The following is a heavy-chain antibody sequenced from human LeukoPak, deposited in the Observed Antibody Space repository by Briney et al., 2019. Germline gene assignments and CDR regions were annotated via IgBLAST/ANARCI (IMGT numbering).Heavy chain of an antibody. V-gene: IGHV3-13*05. CDR3: VRGATVIRGVINWYFDL. CDR2: IDTAGDP. Sequence: GGSLRLSCAASGFTFSGYAMNWVRQATGKGLEWVSAIDTAGDPYYPGSVKGRFTISREDAKNSLYLQMNSLRAGDTAVYYCVRGATVIRGVINWYFDLWGRGTLVTVSS. J-gene: IGHJ2*01. D-gene: IGHD3-10*01. CDR1: GFTFSGYA.